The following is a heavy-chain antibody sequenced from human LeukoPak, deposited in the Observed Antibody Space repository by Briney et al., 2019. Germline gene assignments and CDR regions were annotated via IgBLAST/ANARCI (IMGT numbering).Heavy chain of an antibody. CDR2: IYTSGST. J-gene: IGHJ5*02. D-gene: IGHD3-10*01. Sequence: SETLSLTCTVSGGSISSYYWSWIRQPAGKGLEWIGRIYTSGSTNYNPSLKSRVTMSVDTSKNQSSLKLSSVTAADTAVYYCARDSPRMVRGLGFDPWGQGTLVTVSS. CDR1: GGSISSYY. CDR3: ARDSPRMVRGLGFDP. V-gene: IGHV4-4*07.